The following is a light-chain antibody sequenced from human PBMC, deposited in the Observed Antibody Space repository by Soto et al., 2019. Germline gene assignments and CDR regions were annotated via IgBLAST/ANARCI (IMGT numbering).Light chain of an antibody. Sequence: QSVLTQPPSASGTPGQRVIISCTGTISDVGSHNLVSWYQQHPDKAPKLIIYEVNERPSGVSSRFSGSKSGNTASLTVSGLQPDDEADYHCCSFAGSNPFPYVFGTGTKVTVL. CDR2: EVN. CDR1: ISDVGSHNL. CDR3: CSFAGSNPFPYV. V-gene: IGLV2-23*02. J-gene: IGLJ1*01.